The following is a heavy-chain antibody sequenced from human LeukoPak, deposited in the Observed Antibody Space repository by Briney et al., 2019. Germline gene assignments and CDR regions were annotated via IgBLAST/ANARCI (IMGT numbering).Heavy chain of an antibody. D-gene: IGHD3-16*01. Sequence: GGSLRLSCAASGFTFSDYHMNWIRQAPGKGLEWISYISISDSTIYYADSVKGRFTISRDNAKNSLYLQMNSLRAEDTAVYYCARDQGGVGYWGQGTLVTVSS. CDR3: ARDQGGVGY. CDR1: GFTFSDYH. CDR2: ISISDSTI. J-gene: IGHJ4*02. V-gene: IGHV3-11*04.